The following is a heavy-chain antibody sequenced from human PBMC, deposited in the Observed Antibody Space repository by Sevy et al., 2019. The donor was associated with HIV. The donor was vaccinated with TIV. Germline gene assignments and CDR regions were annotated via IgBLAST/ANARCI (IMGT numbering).Heavy chain of an antibody. J-gene: IGHJ6*02. D-gene: IGHD2-15*01. CDR1: GYTFTSYG. CDR2: ISAYNGNT. V-gene: IGHV1-18*01. CDR3: ARGAQYCSGGSCYPIAPAGMDV. Sequence: ASVKVSCKASGYTFTSYGISWVRQAPGQGLEWMGWISAYNGNTNYAQKLQGRVTMTTDTSTNTAYMELRSLRSDDTAVYYCARGAQYCSGGSCYPIAPAGMDVWGQGTTVTVSS.